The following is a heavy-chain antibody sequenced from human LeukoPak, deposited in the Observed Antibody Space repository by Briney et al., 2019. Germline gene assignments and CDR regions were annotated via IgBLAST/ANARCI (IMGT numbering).Heavy chain of an antibody. J-gene: IGHJ4*02. CDR1: GYTFTDYY. CDR3: ARGGGIALAGTRFDF. V-gene: IGHV1-2*02. Sequence: VASVKVSCKASGYTFTDYYMHWVRQAPGQGLEWMGWINPNGGGTTYAQKFQARVTMARDTSITTVHMELSSLRSDDTAVYYCARGGGIALAGTRFDFWGRGTLVTVSS. CDR2: INPNGGGT. D-gene: IGHD6-13*01.